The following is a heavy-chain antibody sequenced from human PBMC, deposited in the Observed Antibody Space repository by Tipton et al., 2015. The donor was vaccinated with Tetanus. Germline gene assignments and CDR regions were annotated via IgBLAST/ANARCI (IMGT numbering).Heavy chain of an antibody. V-gene: IGHV4-34*01. D-gene: IGHD6-19*01. J-gene: IGHJ5*02. CDR2: INHSGGT. Sequence: TLSLTCAVSGGAFSGYYWSWIRQSPGEGLEWIGAINHSGGTNYNPSLRSRVTMSIDTSQKQVSLKLSSVTAADTAVYYCAGHWGRGSSGWNGVVTSFFDPWGLRTLVTVSS. CDR3: AGHWGRGSSGWNGVVTSFFDP. CDR1: GGAFSGYY.